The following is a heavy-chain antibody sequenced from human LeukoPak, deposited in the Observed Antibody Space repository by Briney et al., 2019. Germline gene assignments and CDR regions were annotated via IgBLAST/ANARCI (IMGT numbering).Heavy chain of an antibody. D-gene: IGHD2-2*01. V-gene: IGHV4-4*02. CDR2: IYHSGST. J-gene: IGHJ4*02. Sequence: SETLSLTCAVSGGSISSSNWWSWVRQPPGKGLEWIGEIYHSGSTNYNPSPKSRVTISVDKSKNQFSLKLSSVTAADTAVYYCAKAWWYQLLRYFDYWGQGTLVTVSS. CDR1: GGSISSSNW. CDR3: AKAWWYQLLRYFDY.